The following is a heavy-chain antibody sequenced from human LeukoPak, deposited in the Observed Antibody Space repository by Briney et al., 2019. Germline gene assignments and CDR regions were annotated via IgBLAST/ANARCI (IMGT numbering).Heavy chain of an antibody. D-gene: IGHD6-6*01. V-gene: IGHV4-34*01. CDR1: GGSISSYY. CDR2: INHSGST. CDR3: ASLRPPNYFDY. Sequence: SETLSLTCTVSGGSISSYYWSWIRQPPGKGLEWIGEINHSGSTYYNPSLKSRVTISGDTSKNQFSLRLSSVTAADTAVYYCASLRPPNYFDYWGQGTLVTVSS. J-gene: IGHJ4*02.